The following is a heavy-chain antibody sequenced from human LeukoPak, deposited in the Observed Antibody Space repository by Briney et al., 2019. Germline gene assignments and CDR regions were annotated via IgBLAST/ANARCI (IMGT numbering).Heavy chain of an antibody. CDR2: INPNSGGT. CDR1: GYTFTGYY. Sequence: ASGKVSCKASGYTFTGYYMHWVRRAPGQGLEWMGWINPNSGGTNYAQKFQGRVTMTSDTSISTAYMALSRLRSDDTAVYYCATSRDYYDSSGYYLDFDYWGQGTLVTVSS. CDR3: ATSRDYYDSSGYYLDFDY. J-gene: IGHJ4*02. D-gene: IGHD3-22*01. V-gene: IGHV1-2*02.